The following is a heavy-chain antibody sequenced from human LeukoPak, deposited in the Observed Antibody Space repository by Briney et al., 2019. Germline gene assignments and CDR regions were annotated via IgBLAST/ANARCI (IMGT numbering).Heavy chain of an antibody. D-gene: IGHD6-19*01. J-gene: IGHJ4*02. CDR1: GYTFTSYA. CDR2: TSAYNGNT. Sequence: ASVKVSCKASGYTFTSYAMHWVRQAPGQGLEWMGWTSAYNGNTNYAQKLQGRVTMTTDTSTSTAYMELRSLRSDDTAVYYCARAAAVAGNRVGDYWGQGTLVTVSS. V-gene: IGHV1-18*01. CDR3: ARAAAVAGNRVGDY.